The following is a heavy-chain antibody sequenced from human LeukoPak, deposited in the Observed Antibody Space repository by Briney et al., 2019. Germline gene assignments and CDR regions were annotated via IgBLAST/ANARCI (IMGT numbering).Heavy chain of an antibody. CDR3: AGSLGPLTEY. D-gene: IGHD7-27*01. CDR2: ISYDGSNK. CDR1: GFTFSSYA. Sequence: GGPLRLSCAASGFTFSSYAMHWVRQAPGKGLEWVAVISYDGSNKYYADSVKGRFTISRDNSKNTLYLQMNSLRAEDTAVYYCAGSLGPLTEYWGQGTLVTVSS. J-gene: IGHJ4*02. V-gene: IGHV3-30-3*01.